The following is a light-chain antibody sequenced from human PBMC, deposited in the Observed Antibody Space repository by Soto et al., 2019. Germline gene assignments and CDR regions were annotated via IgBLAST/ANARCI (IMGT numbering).Light chain of an antibody. CDR3: QQYDYWPRT. V-gene: IGKV3-15*01. J-gene: IGKJ1*01. Sequence: VMTQSPATLSVSPGESATLSCRASQYINSFKLAWYQQHPGQAPRLLLYGASNRATGIPARFSGGGSGTEFTLTIRSLQSEAFAVYYCQQYDYWPRTFGQGTQVEI. CDR2: GAS. CDR1: QYINSFK.